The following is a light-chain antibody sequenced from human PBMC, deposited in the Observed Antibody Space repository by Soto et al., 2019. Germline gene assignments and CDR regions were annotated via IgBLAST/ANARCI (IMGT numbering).Light chain of an antibody. J-gene: IGLJ2*01. CDR2: QDT. CDR3: QAWDITTVV. Sequence: SYELTQPPSVSVSPGQTASITCSGDKLGDKYACWYQQKPGQSPVLVIYQDTKRPSGIPERFSGSNSGNTATLTISGTQAIDEADYYCQAWDITTVVFGGGTKVTVL. V-gene: IGLV3-1*01. CDR1: KLGDKY.